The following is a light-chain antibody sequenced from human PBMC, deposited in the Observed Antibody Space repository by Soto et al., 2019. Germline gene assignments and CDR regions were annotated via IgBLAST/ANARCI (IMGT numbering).Light chain of an antibody. CDR1: QSVDSDY. CDR3: HQYGNSPWT. Sequence: EIVLTQSPGTLSLSPGERATLSCRASQSVDSDYLAWYQQKPGQAPRLLIHAASNRATGIPDRFSGSGSGTDFTLTISRLEPEDFAVYCCHQYGNSPWTFGRGTKVEI. V-gene: IGKV3-20*01. CDR2: AAS. J-gene: IGKJ1*01.